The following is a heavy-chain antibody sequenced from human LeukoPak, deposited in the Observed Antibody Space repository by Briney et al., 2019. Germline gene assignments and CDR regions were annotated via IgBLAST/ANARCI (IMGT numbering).Heavy chain of an antibody. Sequence: GGSLRLSCAASGFTFSSYGMHWVRQTPGKGLEWVAVISYDGSNKYYADSVKGRFTISRDNSKNTLYLQMNSLRAEDTAVYYCAKEMGKYTYGRVFDYWGQGTLVTVSS. D-gene: IGHD5-18*01. J-gene: IGHJ4*02. CDR3: AKEMGKYTYGRVFDY. V-gene: IGHV3-30*18. CDR1: GFTFSSYG. CDR2: ISYDGSNK.